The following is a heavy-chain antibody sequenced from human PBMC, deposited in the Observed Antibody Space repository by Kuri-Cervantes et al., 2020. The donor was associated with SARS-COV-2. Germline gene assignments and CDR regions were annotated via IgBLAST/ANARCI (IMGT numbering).Heavy chain of an antibody. J-gene: IGHJ4*02. CDR2: IYYSGST. Sequence: SETLSLTCTVSGGSISSHYWSWIRQPPGKGLEWIGYIYYSGSTNYNPSLKSRVTISVDTSKNQFSLKLGSVTAADTAVYYCARERQLGIDYWGQGTLVTVSS. V-gene: IGHV4-59*11. CDR3: ARERQLGIDY. D-gene: IGHD6-13*01. CDR1: GGSISSHY.